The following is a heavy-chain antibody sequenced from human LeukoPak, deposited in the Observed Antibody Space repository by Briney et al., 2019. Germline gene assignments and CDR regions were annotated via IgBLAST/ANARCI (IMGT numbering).Heavy chain of an antibody. CDR3: ARRPTVATPLTA. J-gene: IGHJ5*02. Sequence: PGGSLRLSCAASGFTFSSYSMNWVRQAPGKGLEWVSYISGSGSAVYYADSVKGRFTISRDNAKNSLYLQMNFLRAEDTAVYYCARRPTVATPLTAWGQGTLVTVSS. D-gene: IGHD4-17*01. V-gene: IGHV3-48*01. CDR1: GFTFSSYS. CDR2: ISGSGSAV.